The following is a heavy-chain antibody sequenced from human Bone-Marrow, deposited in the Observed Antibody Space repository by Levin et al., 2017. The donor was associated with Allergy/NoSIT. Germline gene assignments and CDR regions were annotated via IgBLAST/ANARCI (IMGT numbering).Heavy chain of an antibody. CDR3: AKDRTYGILWNYGMDV. CDR2: ITRRSDYM. J-gene: IGHJ6*02. Sequence: GGSLRLSCAASGFNFSTYNMNWVRQTPGKGLEWVSSITRRSDYMYYADSVKGRFIISRDNAKNSLSLQMNSLRVDDTAVYYCAKDRTYGILWNYGMDVWGQGTTVTVSS. CDR1: GFNFSTYN. D-gene: IGHD4-17*01. V-gene: IGHV3-21*01.